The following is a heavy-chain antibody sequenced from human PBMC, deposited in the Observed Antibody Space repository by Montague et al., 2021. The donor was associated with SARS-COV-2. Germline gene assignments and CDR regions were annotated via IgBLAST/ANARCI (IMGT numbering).Heavy chain of an antibody. V-gene: IGHV4-31*03. D-gene: IGHD2-15*01. CDR3: ARVLGGYCSGGSCYRGWYFDL. CDR1: GGSTSSGGYY. Sequence: TLSLTCTVSGGSTSSGGYYWSWIRQHPGKGLEWIGYIYYSGSTYYNPSLKSRVTISVDTSKNQFSLKLSSVTAADTAVYYCARVLGGYCSGGSCYRGWYFDLGGRGTLVTVSS. J-gene: IGHJ2*01. CDR2: IYYSGST.